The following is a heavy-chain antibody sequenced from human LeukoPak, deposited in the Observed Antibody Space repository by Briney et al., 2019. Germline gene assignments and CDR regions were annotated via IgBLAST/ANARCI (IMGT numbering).Heavy chain of an antibody. Sequence: ASVKVSCKASGYTFTGYYIQWVRQAPGQGLEWMGWINPNSGGTNYAQKFQGRVTMTSDTSISTAYMELSGLRSDDTALYYCAIDKSCSSSSCGNSYMDVWGKGTTVTVSS. V-gene: IGHV1-2*02. J-gene: IGHJ6*03. CDR2: INPNSGGT. CDR3: AIDKSCSSSSCGNSYMDV. CDR1: GYTFTGYY. D-gene: IGHD2-2*01.